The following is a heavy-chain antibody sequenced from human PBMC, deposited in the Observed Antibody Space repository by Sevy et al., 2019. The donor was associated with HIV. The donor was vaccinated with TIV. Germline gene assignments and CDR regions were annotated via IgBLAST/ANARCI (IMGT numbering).Heavy chain of an antibody. CDR2: ISWNSGSM. J-gene: IGHJ4*01. Sequence: GGSLRLSCAASGFTFDDYAMHWVRQAPGKGLEWVSGISWNSGSMDYADSVKGRFTISRDNAKNSLYLQMKSLRADDTALYYCARDRDDGYCTNGVCFNFDNWRQGTLVTVSS. CDR1: GFTFDDYA. V-gene: IGHV3-9*01. D-gene: IGHD2-8*01. CDR3: ARDRDDGYCTNGVCFNFDN.